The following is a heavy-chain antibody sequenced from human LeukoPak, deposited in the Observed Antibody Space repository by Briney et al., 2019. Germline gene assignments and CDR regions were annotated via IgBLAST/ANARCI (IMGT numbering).Heavy chain of an antibody. CDR3: ARHIYINFELVWYFGMDV. CDR2: INTNDGNT. D-gene: IGHD4-11*01. J-gene: IGHJ6*02. V-gene: IGHV1-18*01. Sequence: ASVKVSCKASGYTFTSYGISWVRQAPGQGLEWMGWINTNDGNTNHAQMLQGRVSMTTDTSTSTAYMELRSLRSDDTAVYYCARHIYINFELVWYFGMDVWGQGTTVTVSS. CDR1: GYTFTSYG.